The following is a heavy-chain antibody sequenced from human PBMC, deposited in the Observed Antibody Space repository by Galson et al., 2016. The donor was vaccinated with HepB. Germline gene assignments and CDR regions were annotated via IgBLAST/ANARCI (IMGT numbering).Heavy chain of an antibody. CDR3: ARVVGATGIDS. Sequence: SETLSLTCAVYGGSFSGFYWSWVRQPPGKGLEWIGEITHSGSTNYNPSLKSRVTISLDTSKNQFSLKLTSVTAADTAVYFCARVVGATGIDSWGQGTLVTVSS. D-gene: IGHD1-26*01. V-gene: IGHV4-34*01. J-gene: IGHJ4*02. CDR1: GGSFSGFY. CDR2: ITHSGST.